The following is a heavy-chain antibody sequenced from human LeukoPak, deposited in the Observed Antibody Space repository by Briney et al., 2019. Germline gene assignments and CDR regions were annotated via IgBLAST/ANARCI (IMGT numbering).Heavy chain of an antibody. Sequence: SETLSLTCTVSGGSISSYYWSWIRQPPGKGLEWIGYIYYSGSTNYNPSLKSRVTISVDTSRNQFSLKLSPVTAADTAVYYCARHAFWSGWFDPWGQGTLVTVSS. CDR3: ARHAFWSGWFDP. D-gene: IGHD2-8*02. CDR1: GGSISSYY. V-gene: IGHV4-59*08. J-gene: IGHJ5*02. CDR2: IYYSGST.